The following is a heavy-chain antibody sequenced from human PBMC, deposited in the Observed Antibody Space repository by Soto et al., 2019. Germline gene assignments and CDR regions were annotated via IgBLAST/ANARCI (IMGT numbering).Heavy chain of an antibody. Sequence: GGSLRLSCAASGFTFSSYAMSWVRQAPGKGLEWVSAISGSGGSTYYADSVKGRFTISRDNSKKTLYLQMNSLRGEETAVYYCAKAHSSNSPDYWGQGTLVTVSS. CDR1: GFTFSSYA. J-gene: IGHJ4*02. V-gene: IGHV3-23*01. CDR3: AKAHSSNSPDY. CDR2: ISGSGGST. D-gene: IGHD1-1*01.